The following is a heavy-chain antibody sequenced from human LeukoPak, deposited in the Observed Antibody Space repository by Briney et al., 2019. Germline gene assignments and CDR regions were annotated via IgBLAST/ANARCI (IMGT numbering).Heavy chain of an antibody. CDR2: IRQDESEK. Sequence: GGSLRLSCEVSGFTFTDYWMNWVRQAPGKGPEWVASIRQDESEKTYVDSVKGRFTISRDNTKNSLSLQLNGPRAEDTAVYYCARDGTAAGLYFDLWGQGTLVTVSS. CDR1: GFTFTDYW. D-gene: IGHD6-13*01. CDR3: ARDGTAAGLYFDL. J-gene: IGHJ4*01. V-gene: IGHV3-7*01.